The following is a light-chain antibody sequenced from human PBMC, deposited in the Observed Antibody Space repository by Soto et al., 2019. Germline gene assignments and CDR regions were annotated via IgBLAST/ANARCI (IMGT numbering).Light chain of an antibody. J-gene: IGKJ4*02. CDR2: KVS. V-gene: IGKV2-30*01. CDR1: ESLVYSDGNTY. CDR3: IQPPHWPLT. Sequence: DVVMTQSPLSLPVTLGQPASISCRSGESLVYSDGNTYLNWFQQRPGQSPRRLIHKVSNRDSGVPDRVSGSGSGADFTLTIRRVEAEDVGVYYCIQPPHWPLTFGGGTKVQIK.